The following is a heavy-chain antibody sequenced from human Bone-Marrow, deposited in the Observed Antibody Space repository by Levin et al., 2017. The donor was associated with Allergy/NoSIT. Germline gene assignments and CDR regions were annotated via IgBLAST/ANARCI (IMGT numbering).Heavy chain of an antibody. CDR3: AKDLVRYDYVWGHTFDY. D-gene: IGHD3-16*01. J-gene: IGHJ4*02. Sequence: GGSLRLSCAASGFTFSSYGMHWVRQAPGKGLEWVAVISYDGSNKYYADSVKGRFTISRDNSKNTLYLQMNSLRAEDTAVYYCAKDLVRYDYVWGHTFDYWGQGTLVTVSS. V-gene: IGHV3-30*18. CDR1: GFTFSSYG. CDR2: ISYDGSNK.